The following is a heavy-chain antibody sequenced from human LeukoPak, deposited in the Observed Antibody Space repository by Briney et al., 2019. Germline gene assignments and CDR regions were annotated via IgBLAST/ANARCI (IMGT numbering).Heavy chain of an antibody. V-gene: IGHV4-59*01. CDR2: IYYSGST. CDR3: ARDSGGAGY. CDR1: GGSISSYY. D-gene: IGHD3-10*01. Sequence: SETLSLTCTVSGGSISSYYWSWLRQPPGKGLEWIGYIYYSGSTNYNPSLKSRVTISVDTSKNQFSLKLSSVTAADTAVYYCARDSGGAGYWGQGTLVTVSS. J-gene: IGHJ4*02.